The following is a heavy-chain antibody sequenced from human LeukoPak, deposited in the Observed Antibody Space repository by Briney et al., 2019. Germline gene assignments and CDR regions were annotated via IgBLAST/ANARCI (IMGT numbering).Heavy chain of an antibody. CDR1: GGSFSGYY. Sequence: SETLSLTCAVYGGSFSGYYWSWIRQPPGKGLEWIGEINHSGSTNYNPSLKGRVTISVDTSKNQFSLKLSSVTAADTAVYYCARGRDSSGYYMYYFDYWGQGTLVTVSS. J-gene: IGHJ4*02. D-gene: IGHD3-22*01. CDR2: INHSGST. V-gene: IGHV4-34*01. CDR3: ARGRDSSGYYMYYFDY.